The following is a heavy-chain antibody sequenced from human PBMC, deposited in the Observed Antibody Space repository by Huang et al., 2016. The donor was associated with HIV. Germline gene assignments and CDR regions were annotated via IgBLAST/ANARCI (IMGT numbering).Heavy chain of an antibody. Sequence: QVQLQQWGAGLLKPSETLSLTCAVYGGSFSGDYWSWIRQSPGKGLEWIGEINHSGSTNYNPSLKSRLTISVDTSKNQFSLKLSSVTAADTAVYYCARERMMSWLDDHDAFDIWGQGTMVTVSS. V-gene: IGHV4-34*01. D-gene: IGHD1-1*01. CDR3: ARERMMSWLDDHDAFDI. CDR2: INHSGST. J-gene: IGHJ3*02. CDR1: GGSFSGDY.